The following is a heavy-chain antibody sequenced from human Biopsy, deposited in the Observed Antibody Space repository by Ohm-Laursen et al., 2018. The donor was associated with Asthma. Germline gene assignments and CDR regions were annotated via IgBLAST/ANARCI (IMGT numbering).Heavy chain of an antibody. CDR3: ARGSSGGSYYTSLGY. Sequence: SETLSLTCTVSGVSIRSYYWTWIRQPPGKGLEWLGDTHHSGYTNYNPSLSSRLTLSVDTSKNQFSLRLSSVTAADTAVYYCARGSSGGSYYTSLGYWGQGTLVTVSS. D-gene: IGHD1-26*01. CDR2: THHSGYT. J-gene: IGHJ4*02. CDR1: GVSIRSYY. V-gene: IGHV4-59*01.